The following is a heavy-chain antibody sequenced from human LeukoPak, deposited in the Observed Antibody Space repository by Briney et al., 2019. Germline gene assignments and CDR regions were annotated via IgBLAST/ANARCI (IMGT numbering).Heavy chain of an antibody. J-gene: IGHJ5*02. Sequence: PSETLSLTCTVSGGSISSGGYYWSWIRQPPGKGLEWIGYIYHSGSTYYNPSLKSRVTISVDTSKNQFSLKLSSVTAADTAVYYCARWPTGSCSSTSCPWGQGTLVTVSS. CDR1: GGSISSGGYY. CDR3: ARWPTGSCSSTSCP. V-gene: IGHV4-30-2*02. D-gene: IGHD2-2*01. CDR2: IYHSGST.